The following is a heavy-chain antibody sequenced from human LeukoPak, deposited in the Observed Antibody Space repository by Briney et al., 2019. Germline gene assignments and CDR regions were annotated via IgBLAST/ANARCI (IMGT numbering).Heavy chain of an antibody. J-gene: IGHJ4*02. CDR2: VSAYNGNT. D-gene: IGHD2-2*01. V-gene: IGHV1-18*01. Sequence: GASVKVSRKASGYTFTSYGISWVRQAPGQGLEWMGWVSAYNGNTNYAQKLQGRVTMTTDTSTSTAYMELRSLRSDDTAVYYCARVVPAATTGGPIDYWGQGTLVTVSS. CDR3: ARVVPAATTGGPIDY. CDR1: GYTFTSYG.